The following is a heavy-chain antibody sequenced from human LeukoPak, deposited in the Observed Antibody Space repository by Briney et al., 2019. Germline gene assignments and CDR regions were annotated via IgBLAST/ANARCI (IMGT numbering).Heavy chain of an antibody. Sequence: GSSVKVSCKASGGTFSSYAISWVRQAPGQGLEWMGGIIPIFGTANYAQKFQGRVTITADKSTSTAYMELSSLRSEDTAVYYCARVGPERWLQFGWYWGQGTLVTVSS. CDR3: ARVGPERWLQFGWY. CDR2: IIPIFGTA. V-gene: IGHV1-69*06. J-gene: IGHJ4*02. D-gene: IGHD5-24*01. CDR1: GGTFSSYA.